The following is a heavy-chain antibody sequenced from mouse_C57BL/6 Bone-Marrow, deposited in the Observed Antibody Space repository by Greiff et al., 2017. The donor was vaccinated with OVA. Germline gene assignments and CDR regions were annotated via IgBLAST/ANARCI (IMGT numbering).Heavy chain of an antibody. CDR3: ANGGSSFVNFDV. V-gene: IGHV1-82*01. CDR2: IYPGDGDT. J-gene: IGHJ1*03. Sequence: QVQLQQSGPELVKPGASVKISCKASGYAFSSSWMNWVKQRPGKGLEWIGRIYPGDGDTNYNGKFKGKATLTADKSSSTAYMQLSRLTSEVSAVYFCANGGSSFVNFDVWGTGTTVTVSS. D-gene: IGHD1-1*01. CDR1: GYAFSSSW.